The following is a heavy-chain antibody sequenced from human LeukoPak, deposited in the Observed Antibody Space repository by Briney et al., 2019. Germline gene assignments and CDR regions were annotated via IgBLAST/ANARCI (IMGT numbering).Heavy chain of an antibody. CDR2: IKSKTAGGTT. J-gene: IGHJ4*02. CDR3: TGPPD. Sequence: GGSLRLSCAASGLSVSDAWMSWVRQAPGKGLEWVGRIKSKTAGGTTDYVASVKGRSTISRDDSKNTLYLQMNSLSTEDTAVYYCTGPPDWGQGTLVTVSS. V-gene: IGHV3-15*01. CDR1: GLSVSDAW.